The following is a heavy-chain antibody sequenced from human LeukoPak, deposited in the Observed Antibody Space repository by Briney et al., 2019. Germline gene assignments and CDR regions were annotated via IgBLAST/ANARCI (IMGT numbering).Heavy chain of an antibody. CDR1: GYTFTSYG. CDR2: MNPNYGSI. J-gene: IGHJ4*02. D-gene: IGHD3-22*01. CDR3: ARSLSADSSSFDY. V-gene: IGHV1-8*02. Sequence: ASVKVSCKASGYTFTSYGISWVRQAPGQGLEWMGWMNPNYGSIGYAQKFQGRVTMTRDTSISTAYMELSSLRSEDTAIYYCARSLSADSSSFDYWGQGTLVTVSS.